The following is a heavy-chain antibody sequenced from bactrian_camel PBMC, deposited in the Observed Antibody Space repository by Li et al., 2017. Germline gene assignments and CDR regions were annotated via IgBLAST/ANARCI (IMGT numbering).Heavy chain of an antibody. V-gene: IGHV3S55*01. CDR2: ISSDGPT. D-gene: IGHD3*01. Sequence: HVQLVESGGGSVQAGGALKLSCSASGVIFRNCGLRWYRQAPGREREFVTRISSDGPTYYSDSVKGRFTISQDNWKNTLYLQMTNLKHEDTAMYYCAADRWEGYGSGSCDYWGRGTQVTVS. CDR1: GVIFRNCG. J-gene: IGHJ4*01. CDR3: AADRWEGYGSGSCDY.